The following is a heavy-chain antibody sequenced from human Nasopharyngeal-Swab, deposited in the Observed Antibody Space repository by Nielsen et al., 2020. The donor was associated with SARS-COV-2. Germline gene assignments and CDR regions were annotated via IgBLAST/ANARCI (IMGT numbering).Heavy chain of an antibody. CDR3: VRDPLYQFDDSGQSIPPFDY. CDR2: INPSGGRG. CDR1: GYTFTKYT. Sequence: ASVKVSCKALGYTFTKYTVHWVRQAPGQGLEWMGIINPSGGRGTYARRFQGRVIMTRDTSTSTVYMELTSLRSEDTAVYYCVRDPLYQFDDSGQSIPPFDYWGQGTLVTVSS. V-gene: IGHV1-46*01. J-gene: IGHJ4*02. D-gene: IGHD2-15*01.